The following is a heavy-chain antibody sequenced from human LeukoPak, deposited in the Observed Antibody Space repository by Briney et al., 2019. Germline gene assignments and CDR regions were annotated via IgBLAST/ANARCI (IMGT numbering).Heavy chain of an antibody. J-gene: IGHJ6*03. D-gene: IGHD5-12*01. CDR2: IHYSGST. V-gene: IGHV4-59*01. CDR1: GGSISSYY. CDR3: ARTTEGYAGGPGYSYYYYMDV. Sequence: SETLSLTCTVSGGSISSYYWSWIRQPPGKGLEWIGFIHYSGSTHYNPSLKSRVTISVVTSKNQFSLKLRSVTAADTAVYYCARTTEGYAGGPGYSYYYYMDVWGKGTTVTISS.